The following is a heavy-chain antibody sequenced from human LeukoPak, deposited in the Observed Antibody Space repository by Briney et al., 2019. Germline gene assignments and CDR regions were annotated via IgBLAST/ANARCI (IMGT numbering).Heavy chain of an antibody. CDR3: ARTLDSRRYIVRRPYSMDV. CDR1: GGSISSGGYY. Sequence: SQTLSLTCTVSGGSISSGGYYWSWIRQHPGKGLEWIGEINHSGSTTYNRSLKSRVTISLDTSKNQFSLKLSSVTAADTAAYYCARTLDSRRYIVRRPYSMDVWGRGTTVTVSS. D-gene: IGHD3-22*01. CDR2: INHSGST. V-gene: IGHV4-31*03. J-gene: IGHJ6*02.